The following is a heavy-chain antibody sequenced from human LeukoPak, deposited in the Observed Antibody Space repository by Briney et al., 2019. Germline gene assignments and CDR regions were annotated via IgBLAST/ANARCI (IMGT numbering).Heavy chain of an antibody. V-gene: IGHV4-38-2*01. D-gene: IGHD5-12*01. Sequence: SETLSLTCAVSGYSISSGYYWGWIRQPPGKGLEWIGSIYHSGSTYYNPSLKSRVTISVDTSKNQFSLKLSSVTAADTAVYYCARLNYIVANGGFDXWGQGXLVTV. CDR3: ARLNYIVANGGFDX. CDR1: GYSISSGYY. J-gene: IGHJ4*02. CDR2: IYHSGST.